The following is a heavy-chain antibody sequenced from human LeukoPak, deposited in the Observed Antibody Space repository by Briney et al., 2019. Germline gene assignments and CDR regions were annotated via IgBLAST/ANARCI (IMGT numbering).Heavy chain of an antibody. J-gene: IGHJ4*02. V-gene: IGHV4-59*12. Sequence: SETLSLTCTVSGGSISSYYWSWIRQPPGKGLEWIGYIYYSGSTYYNPSLKSRVTISVDTSKNQFSLKLSSVTAADTAVYYCARGLLVRDGYNYRLDYWGQGTLVTVSS. CDR3: ARGLLVRDGYNYRLDY. D-gene: IGHD5-24*01. CDR1: GGSISSYY. CDR2: IYYSGST.